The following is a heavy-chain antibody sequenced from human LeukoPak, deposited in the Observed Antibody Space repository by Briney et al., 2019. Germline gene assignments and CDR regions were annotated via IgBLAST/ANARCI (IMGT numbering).Heavy chain of an antibody. CDR3: ARDRGARLERFYAFDF. Sequence: PGGSLRLSCAASGFTVSSNYMSWVRQAPGKGLEWVSVIYSGGSTYYADSVKGRFTISRDNSKNTLYLQMNSLRADDTAVYFCARDRGARLERFYAFDFWGQGTTVTVSS. CDR2: IYSGGST. D-gene: IGHD1-1*01. V-gene: IGHV3-53*01. CDR1: GFTVSSNY. J-gene: IGHJ3*01.